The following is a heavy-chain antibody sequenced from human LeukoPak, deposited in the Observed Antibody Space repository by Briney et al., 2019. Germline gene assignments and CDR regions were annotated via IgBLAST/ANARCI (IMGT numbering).Heavy chain of an antibody. D-gene: IGHD7-27*01. CDR2: INWYGSIT. J-gene: IGHJ4*02. V-gene: IGHV3-20*04. Sequence: GGSLRLSCTTSGFTFDDFGLSWVRQAPGKGLEWVSSINWYGSITPYADSVRGRFTISRANDKNSLYLQMKSLKVEDTALYYCTRDETGIDYWGQGTRVTVSS. CDR1: GFTFDDFG. CDR3: TRDETGIDY.